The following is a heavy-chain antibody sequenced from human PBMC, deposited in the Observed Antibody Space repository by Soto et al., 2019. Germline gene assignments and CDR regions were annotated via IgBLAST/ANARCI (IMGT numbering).Heavy chain of an antibody. J-gene: IGHJ3*02. D-gene: IGHD1-26*01. CDR3: VRYSGSYPTTNSFDI. Sequence: PGGSLRLSCAASGFTFSTSDIHWVRQAPGKGLEWVAIISPDGSDKYYADSVKGRFTISRDNSKNTLTLQMNSLRAEDTALYYCVRYSGSYPTTNSFDIWGHGTMVTASS. CDR2: ISPDGSDK. CDR1: GFTFSTSD. V-gene: IGHV3-30-3*01.